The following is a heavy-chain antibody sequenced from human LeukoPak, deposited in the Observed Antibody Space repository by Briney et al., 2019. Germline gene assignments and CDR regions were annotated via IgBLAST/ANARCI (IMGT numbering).Heavy chain of an antibody. V-gene: IGHV4-39*01. CDR3: ASPSVYCSSTSCLDAFDI. CDR1: GGSISSSSYY. CDR2: IYYSGST. D-gene: IGHD2-2*01. Sequence: SETLSLTCTVSGGSISSSSYYWGWIRQPPGKGLEWIGSIYYSGSTYYNPSLKSRVTISVDTSKNQFSLKLSSVTAADTAVYYCASPSVYCSSTSCLDAFDIWGQGTMVTVSS. J-gene: IGHJ3*02.